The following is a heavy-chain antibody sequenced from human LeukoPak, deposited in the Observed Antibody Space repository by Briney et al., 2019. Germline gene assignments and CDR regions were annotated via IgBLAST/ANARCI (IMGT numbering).Heavy chain of an antibody. Sequence: SETLSLTCTVSGGSISSGAYYWSWIRQHPGEGLEWIGYIYYSGSTNYNPSLKSRVTISVDTSKNQFSLKLSSVTAADTAVYYCAKGVTASSFDYWGQGTLVTVSS. J-gene: IGHJ4*02. CDR2: IYYSGST. CDR1: GGSISSGAYY. V-gene: IGHV4-31*03. D-gene: IGHD2-21*02. CDR3: AKGVTASSFDY.